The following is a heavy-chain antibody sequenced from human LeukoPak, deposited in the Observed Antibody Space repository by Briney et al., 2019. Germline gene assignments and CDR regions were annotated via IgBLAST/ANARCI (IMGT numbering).Heavy chain of an antibody. V-gene: IGHV1-69*02. Sequence: GASVKVSCKASGGTFSSYTISWVRQAPGQGLEWMGRIIPILGIANYAQKFQGRVTTTADKSTSTAYMELSSLRSEDTAVYYCARGRPRYSYGSGSYYDYWGQGTLVTVSS. CDR2: IIPILGIA. D-gene: IGHD3-10*01. CDR1: GGTFSSYT. CDR3: ARGRPRYSYGSGSYYDY. J-gene: IGHJ4*02.